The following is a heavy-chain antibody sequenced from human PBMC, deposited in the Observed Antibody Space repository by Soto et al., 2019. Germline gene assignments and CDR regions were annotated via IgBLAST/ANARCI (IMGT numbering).Heavy chain of an antibody. Sequence: GGSLRLSCAASGFTFSNAWMSWVRQAPGKGLEWVGRIKSKTDGGTTDYAAPVKGRFTISRDDSKNTLYLQMNSLKTEDTAVYYCTSHHAIVVVPAAFYYYYYMDVWGKGTTVTVSS. CDR1: GFTFSNAW. CDR2: IKSKTDGGTT. CDR3: TSHHAIVVVPAAFYYYYYMDV. D-gene: IGHD2-2*01. V-gene: IGHV3-15*01. J-gene: IGHJ6*03.